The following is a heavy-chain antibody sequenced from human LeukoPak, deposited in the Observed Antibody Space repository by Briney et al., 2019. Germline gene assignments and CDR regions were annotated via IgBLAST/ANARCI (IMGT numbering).Heavy chain of an antibody. CDR1: GYTFTSYD. J-gene: IGHJ4*02. D-gene: IGHD2-2*01. V-gene: IGHV1-8*01. Sequence: GASVKVSCKASGYTFTSYDINWVRQATGQGGEWRGWMNPNSGNTGYAQKFQGRLTMTTNPPISTAYMHLSSLRSEDTAVYYCARGVSRRRTTSLYYFHYWAQGTLLTVSS. CDR3: ARGVSRRRTTSLYYFHY. CDR2: MNPNSGNT.